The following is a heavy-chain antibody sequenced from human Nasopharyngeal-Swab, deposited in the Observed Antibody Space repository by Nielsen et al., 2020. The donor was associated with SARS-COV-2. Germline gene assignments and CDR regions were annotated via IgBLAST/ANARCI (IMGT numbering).Heavy chain of an antibody. J-gene: IGHJ5*02. CDR3: AREGGLLWFGESPEGGWFDP. CDR1: GFTFSSYE. CDR2: ISSSGSTI. Sequence: GGSLRLSCAASGFTFSSYEMSWVRQAPGKGLGWVSYISSSGSTIYYADSVKGRFTISRDNAKNSLYLQMNSLRAEDTAVYYCAREGGLLWFGESPEGGWFDPWGQGTLVTVSS. V-gene: IGHV3-48*03. D-gene: IGHD3-10*01.